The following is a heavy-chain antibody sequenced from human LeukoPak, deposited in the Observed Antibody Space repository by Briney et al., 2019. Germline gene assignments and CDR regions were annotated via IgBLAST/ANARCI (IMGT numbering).Heavy chain of an antibody. J-gene: IGHJ4*02. CDR1: GFTFSSYW. V-gene: IGHV3-7*01. CDR2: IKQDGSEK. Sequence: GGSLRLSCAASGFTFSSYWMSWVRQAPGKGLEWVANIKQDGSEKYYVDSVKGRFTISRDNAKNSLYLQMNSLRAEDTAVYYCARDVFHGSESPRLDYWGQGTLVTVSS. D-gene: IGHD3-10*01. CDR3: ARDVFHGSESPRLDY.